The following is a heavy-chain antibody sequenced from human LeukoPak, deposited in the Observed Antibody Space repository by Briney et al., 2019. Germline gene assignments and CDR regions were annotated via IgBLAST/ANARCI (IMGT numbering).Heavy chain of an antibody. J-gene: IGHJ3*02. CDR1: GFTFSSYW. D-gene: IGHD6-13*01. CDR3: AKDWSCQQLVIGIDAFDI. Sequence: GGSLRLSCAASGFTFSSYWMSWVRQAPGKGLEWVSAISGSGGSTYYADSVKGRFTISRDNSKNTLYLQMNSLRAEDTAVYYCAKDWSCQQLVIGIDAFDIWGQGTMVTVSS. V-gene: IGHV3-23*01. CDR2: ISGSGGST.